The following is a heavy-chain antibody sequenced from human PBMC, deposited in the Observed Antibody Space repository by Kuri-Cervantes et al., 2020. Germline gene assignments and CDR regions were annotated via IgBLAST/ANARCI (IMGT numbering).Heavy chain of an antibody. D-gene: IGHD6-19*01. CDR2: IKSKSSGATT. CDR1: GFTFSAAW. J-gene: IGHJ4*02. Sequence: GESLKISCAASGFTFSAAWMNWVRQAPGKGLEWVGRIKSKSSGATTDYAAPVKDRFTISRDDSKTTLYLQMNSLRAEDTAVYYCAKDRRLAVAAAIPYYFDYWGQGTLVTVSS. V-gene: IGHV3-15*01. CDR3: AKDRRLAVAAAIPYYFDY.